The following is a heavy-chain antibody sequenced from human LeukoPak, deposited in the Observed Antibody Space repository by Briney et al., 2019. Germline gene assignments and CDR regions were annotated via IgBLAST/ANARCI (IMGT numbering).Heavy chain of an antibody. V-gene: IGHV1-2*02. D-gene: IGHD1-26*01. J-gene: IGHJ4*02. CDR3: PRGGTTSYRLGHSCDLDY. CDR2: TSPNSGGT. CDR1: GYTFTDYY. Sequence: SVKVSCKASGYTFTDYYIHRVRQAPGQGLEGMGWTSPNSGGTTYAQNFQGRVTITSDTSFRTAYMQLNRLRSDDTAVYYCPRGGTTSYRLGHSCDLDYWGQGTLVTVSS.